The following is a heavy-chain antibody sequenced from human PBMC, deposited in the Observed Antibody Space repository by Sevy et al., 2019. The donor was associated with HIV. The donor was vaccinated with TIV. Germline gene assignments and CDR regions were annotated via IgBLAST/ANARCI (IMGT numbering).Heavy chain of an antibody. V-gene: IGHV1-69*13. J-gene: IGHJ5*02. CDR2: IIPIFGTA. CDR1: GGTFSSYA. D-gene: IGHD5-12*01. CDR3: ARRSGLKTWFDP. Sequence: ASVKVSCKTSGGTFSSYAISWVRQAPGQGLEWMGGIIPIFGTANYAQKFQGRVTITADESTSTAYMDLSSLRSEDTAVYYCARRSGLKTWFDPWGQGTLVTVSS.